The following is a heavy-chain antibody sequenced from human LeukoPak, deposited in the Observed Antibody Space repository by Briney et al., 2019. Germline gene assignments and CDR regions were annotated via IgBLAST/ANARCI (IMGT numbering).Heavy chain of an antibody. Sequence: PGGSLRLSCAASGFTFSSYGMHWVRQAPGKGLEWVAFIRYDGSNKYYADSVKGRFTISRDNSKNTLYLQMNNLRAEDTAVYYCAKDTYDYVWGSYRLQGYFDYWGQGTLVTVSS. CDR2: IRYDGSNK. J-gene: IGHJ4*02. D-gene: IGHD3-16*02. V-gene: IGHV3-30*02. CDR1: GFTFSSYG. CDR3: AKDTYDYVWGSYRLQGYFDY.